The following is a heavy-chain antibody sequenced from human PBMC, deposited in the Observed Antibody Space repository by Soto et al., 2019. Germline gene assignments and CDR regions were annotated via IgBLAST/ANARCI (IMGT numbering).Heavy chain of an antibody. D-gene: IGHD5-12*01. CDR1: GGSSSSGCYC. CDR2: ISXSGST. V-gene: IGHV4-30-4*01. Sequence: SETLSLRCTVSGGSSSSGCYCRSWIRQPPGKGLEWIGYISXSGSTYHNRSLESRVTISGETSKNQFSLKLSSVTAADTAVYYCDREQIVATIKDWGKGTLVTVSS. CDR3: DREQIVATIKD. J-gene: IGHJ4*02.